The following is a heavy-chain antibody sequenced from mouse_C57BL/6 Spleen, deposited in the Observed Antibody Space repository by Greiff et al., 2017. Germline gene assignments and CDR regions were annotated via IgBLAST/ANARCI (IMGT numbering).Heavy chain of an antibody. CDR1: GFSLTSYG. D-gene: IGHD1-1*01. CDR3: ARKNYGSSYKGAMDY. Sequence: QVQLKESGPGLVQPSQSLSITCTVSGFSLTSYGVHWVRQSPGKGLEWLGVIWSGGSTDYNAAFISSLSISKDNSKSQVFFKMNSLQADDTAIYYCARKNYGSSYKGAMDYWGQGTSVTVSS. CDR2: IWSGGST. J-gene: IGHJ4*01. V-gene: IGHV2-2*01.